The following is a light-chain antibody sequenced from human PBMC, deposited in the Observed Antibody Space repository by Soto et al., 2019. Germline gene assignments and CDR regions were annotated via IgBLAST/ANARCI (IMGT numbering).Light chain of an antibody. CDR2: AAS. CDR1: QSISSW. CDR3: QQADTFPIT. Sequence: DIQMTQSPSPLSASVGDRVTITCRASQSISSWLAWYQQIPGKAPKLLIYAASSLQSGVPSRFSGSGFGTDFTLTISSLQPEDSAIYYCQQADTFPITFGQGTRLEIK. J-gene: IGKJ5*01. V-gene: IGKV1-12*01.